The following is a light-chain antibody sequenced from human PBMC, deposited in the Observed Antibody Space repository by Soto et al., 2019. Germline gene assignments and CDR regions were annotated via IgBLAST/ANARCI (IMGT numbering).Light chain of an antibody. Sequence: EIVLTQPPGTLSLSPGERATLSCRVSQSVSSSYLAWYQQKPGQAPRLLIYGASTRAAGIPDRFSGIGSGTDFTLTISRLEPEDVAVYYCQHYGSSPPITFGQGTRLEIK. V-gene: IGKV3-20*01. J-gene: IGKJ5*01. CDR1: QSVSSSY. CDR2: GAS. CDR3: QHYGSSPPIT.